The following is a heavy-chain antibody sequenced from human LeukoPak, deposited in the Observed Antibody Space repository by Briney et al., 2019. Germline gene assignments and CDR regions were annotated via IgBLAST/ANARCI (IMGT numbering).Heavy chain of an antibody. J-gene: IGHJ3*02. D-gene: IGHD3-22*01. V-gene: IGHV4-59*08. Sequence: SETPSLTCTVSGGSISSYYWSWIRQPPGKGLEWIGYIYSSGSTNYNPSLKSRVTMSVDTSKNQFSLKLSSVTAADTAVYYCANLNYYDSSGERPNDAFDIWGQGTIVTVSS. CDR3: ANLNYYDSSGERPNDAFDI. CDR2: IYSSGST. CDR1: GGSISSYY.